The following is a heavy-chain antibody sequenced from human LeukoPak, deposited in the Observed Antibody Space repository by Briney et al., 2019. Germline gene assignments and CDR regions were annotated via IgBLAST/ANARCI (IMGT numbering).Heavy chain of an antibody. CDR3: AREELQAPVVTTTPPFDY. Sequence: GRSLRLSCAASGFTFSSYAMHWVRQAPGKGLEWVAVISYDGSNKYYADSVKGRFIISRDNSKNTLYLQMNSLRAEDTAVYYCAREELQAPVVTTTPPFDYWGQGTLVTVSS. J-gene: IGHJ4*02. D-gene: IGHD2-21*02. CDR2: ISYDGSNK. V-gene: IGHV3-30-3*01. CDR1: GFTFSSYA.